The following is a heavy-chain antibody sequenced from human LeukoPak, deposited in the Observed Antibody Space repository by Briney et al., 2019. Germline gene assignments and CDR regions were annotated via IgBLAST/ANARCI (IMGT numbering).Heavy chain of an antibody. V-gene: IGHV3-23*05. CDR1: GFTFSAYA. Sequence: GGSLRLSCEASGFTFSAYAMTWVRQAPGQGLEWVSSIGSDNKPHYSESVKGRFAISRDNSKSMLFLQLNSLRAEDTAVHYCARQPDDFSGWNNGQDFFDYWGQGTLVTVSS. J-gene: IGHJ4*02. CDR3: ARQPDDFSGWNNGQDFFDY. CDR2: IGSDNKP. D-gene: IGHD6-19*01.